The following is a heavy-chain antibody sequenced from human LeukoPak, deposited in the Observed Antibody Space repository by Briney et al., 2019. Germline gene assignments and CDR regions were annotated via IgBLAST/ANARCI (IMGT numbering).Heavy chain of an antibody. J-gene: IGHJ4*02. CDR1: GYSISSGYY. V-gene: IGHV4-38-2*01. CDR3: ARLHQGNSDY. Sequence: PSETLSLTCAVSGYSISSGYYWGWIRQPPGKGPEWIGSIYHSGSTYYNPSLKSRVTISVDTSKNQFSLKLSSVTAADTAVYYCARLHQGNSDYWGQGTLVTVSS. CDR2: IYHSGST. D-gene: IGHD2-2*01.